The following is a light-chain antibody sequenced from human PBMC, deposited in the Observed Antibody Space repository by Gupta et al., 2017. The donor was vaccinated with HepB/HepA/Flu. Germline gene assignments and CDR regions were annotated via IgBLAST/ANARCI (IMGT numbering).Light chain of an antibody. Sequence: PPSVSVAPGKTARTTCGGNNIGSKSVHWYQQKPGQAPVLVIYYDTDRPSGIPERFSGSNSGNTATLTISSVEAGDEADYYCQVWDSSSDHGVFGGGTKLTVL. V-gene: IGLV3-21*04. CDR3: QVWDSSSDHGV. J-gene: IGLJ2*01. CDR1: NIGSKS. CDR2: YDT.